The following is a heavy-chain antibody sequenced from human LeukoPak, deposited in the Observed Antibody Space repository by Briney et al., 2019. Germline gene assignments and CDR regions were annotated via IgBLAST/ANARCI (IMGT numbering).Heavy chain of an antibody. CDR2: INPNSGGT. J-gene: IGHJ3*02. CDR3: ARDRLDIVVVPAAISDAFDI. D-gene: IGHD2-2*01. CDR1: GYTFTGYY. Sequence: ASVKVSCKASGYTFTGYYMHWVRQAPGQGLEWMGWINPNSGGTNYAQKFQGRVTITADKSTSTAYMELSSLRSEDTAVYYCARDRLDIVVVPAAISDAFDIWGQGTMVTVSS. V-gene: IGHV1-2*02.